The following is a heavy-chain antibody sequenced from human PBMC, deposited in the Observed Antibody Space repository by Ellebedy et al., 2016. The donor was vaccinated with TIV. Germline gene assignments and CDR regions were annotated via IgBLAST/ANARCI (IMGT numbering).Heavy chain of an antibody. V-gene: IGHV1-2*02. Sequence: AASVKVSCKASGYTFTDYNIHWMRQAPGQGLEWKGWINSNRGGTGYAQKFQGRVTMTRGTSVSTAYMELSRLRSDDTAVYYCARAMVRGVRPFDSWGQGTLVTVSS. J-gene: IGHJ5*01. CDR2: INSNRGGT. D-gene: IGHD3-10*01. CDR3: ARAMVRGVRPFDS. CDR1: GYTFTDYN.